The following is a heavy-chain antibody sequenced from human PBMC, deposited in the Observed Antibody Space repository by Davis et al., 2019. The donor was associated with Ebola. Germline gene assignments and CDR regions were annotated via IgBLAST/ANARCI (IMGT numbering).Heavy chain of an antibody. CDR3: AKAGDSASPLADY. CDR2: IKSDGSHI. Sequence: PGGSLRLSCAASGFTFSNSWMSWVRQSPGKGLEWVANIKSDGSHIYYVDSVKGRFTISRDNARNSIYLQMNSLRADDTAVYYCAKAGDSASPLADYWGQGTLVTVSS. CDR1: GFTFSNSW. V-gene: IGHV3-7*01. J-gene: IGHJ4*02. D-gene: IGHD1-26*01.